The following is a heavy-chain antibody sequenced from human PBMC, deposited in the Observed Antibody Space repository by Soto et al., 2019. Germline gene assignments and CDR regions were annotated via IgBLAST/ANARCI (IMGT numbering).Heavy chain of an antibody. Sequence: QVQLVESGGGVVQPGRSLRLSCAASGVPFNGYAMNWVRQAPGKGLEWVAVISYDGNNEYFADSVKGRFTISRDNSKKTLYVHMNSLTAEDTAVYFCARVGVGYSYGQGFDYWGQGTLVTVSS. D-gene: IGHD5-12*01. V-gene: IGHV3-30-3*01. J-gene: IGHJ4*02. CDR2: ISYDGNNE. CDR1: GVPFNGYA. CDR3: ARVGVGYSYGQGFDY.